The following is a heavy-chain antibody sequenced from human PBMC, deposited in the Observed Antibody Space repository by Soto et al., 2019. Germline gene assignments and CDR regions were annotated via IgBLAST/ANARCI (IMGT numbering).Heavy chain of an antibody. D-gene: IGHD1-26*01. Sequence: GGSLRLSCAASGFTFSSYSMNWVRQAPGKGLERVSYISSSSSNIYYADSVKGRFTISRDNAKNSLYLQMNSLRDEDTAVYYCARDWSGSYLFDYWGQGTLVTVSS. CDR3: ARDWSGSYLFDY. CDR2: ISSSSSNI. V-gene: IGHV3-48*02. J-gene: IGHJ4*02. CDR1: GFTFSSYS.